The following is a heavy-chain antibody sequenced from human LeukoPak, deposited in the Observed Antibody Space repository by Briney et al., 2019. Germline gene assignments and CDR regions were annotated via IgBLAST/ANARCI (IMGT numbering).Heavy chain of an antibody. J-gene: IGHJ5*02. Sequence: HPGGSLGLSCAASGFTFSSYAMSWVRQAPGKGLDWVSTISASGARTYYADSVRGRFTISRDNSKNTLYLQMNSLRAEDTAVYYCAKVGTYSDSSGYLKWFDPWGQGTLVTVSS. CDR3: AKVGTYSDSSGYLKWFDP. CDR1: GFTFSSYA. D-gene: IGHD3-22*01. V-gene: IGHV3-23*01. CDR2: ISASGART.